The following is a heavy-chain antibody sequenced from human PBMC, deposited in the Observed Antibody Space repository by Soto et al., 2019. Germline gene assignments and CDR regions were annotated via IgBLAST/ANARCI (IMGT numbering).Heavy chain of an antibody. CDR3: AKGRYFDSSGGCANY. CDR1: GFIFDSYA. Sequence: EVKLLESGGGSVPPGASARLSCITSGFIFDSYAMSWVRQSPGRGLEWVAAISGSGHATYYTQSVRGRFTISRDKSKKTVFLQMTNLGDEDTAIYYCAKGRYFDSSGGCANYWGLGTLVTVSS. J-gene: IGHJ4*01. D-gene: IGHD3-22*01. V-gene: IGHV3-23*01. CDR2: ISGSGHAT.